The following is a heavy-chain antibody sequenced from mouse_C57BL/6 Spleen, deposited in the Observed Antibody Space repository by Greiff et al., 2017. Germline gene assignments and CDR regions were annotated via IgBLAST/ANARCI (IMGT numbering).Heavy chain of an antibody. CDR3: ARDPGRYFDY. CDR1: GFTFSSYA. V-gene: IGHV5-4*01. J-gene: IGHJ2*01. Sequence: EVKVVESGGGLVKPGGSLKLSCAASGFTFSSYAMSWVRQTPEKRLEWVATISDGGSYTYYPDNVKGRFTISRDNAKNNLYLQMSHLKSEDTAMYYCARDPGRYFDYWGQGTTLTVSS. CDR2: ISDGGSYT. D-gene: IGHD3-3*01.